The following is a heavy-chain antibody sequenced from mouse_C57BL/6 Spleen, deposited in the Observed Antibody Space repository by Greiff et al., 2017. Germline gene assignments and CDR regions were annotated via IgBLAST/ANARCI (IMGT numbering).Heavy chain of an antibody. CDR2: INPSSGYT. CDR3: ARRYGSSGWYFDD. D-gene: IGHD1-1*01. J-gene: IGHJ1*03. V-gene: IGHV1-7*01. CDR1: GYTFTSYW. Sequence: VQLQQSGAELAKPGASVKLSCKASGYTFTSYWMHWVQQRPGQGLEWIGYINPSSGYTNYNQTFKDKGTLTADKSSSTAYMQLSSLTYRDYAIDYCARRYGSSGWYFDDWGTGTTVTVSS.